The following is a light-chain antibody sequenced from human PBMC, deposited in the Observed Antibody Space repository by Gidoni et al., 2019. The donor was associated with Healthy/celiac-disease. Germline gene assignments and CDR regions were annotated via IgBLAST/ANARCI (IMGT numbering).Light chain of an antibody. CDR3: QQRSNWPPLT. V-gene: IGKV3-11*01. J-gene: IGKJ4*01. Sequence: EILLTQSPATLSLSPVERATLSCRASQSVSSYLAWYQQKPGQAPRLLIYDASNRATGIPARFSGSGSGTDFTLTISSLEPEDFAVYYCQQRSNWPPLTFGGGTKVEIK. CDR1: QSVSSY. CDR2: DAS.